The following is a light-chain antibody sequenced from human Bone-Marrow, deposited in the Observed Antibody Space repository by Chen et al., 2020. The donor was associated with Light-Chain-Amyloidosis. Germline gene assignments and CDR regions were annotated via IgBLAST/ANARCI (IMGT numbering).Light chain of an antibody. V-gene: IGLV2-23*01. J-gene: IGLJ1*01. CDR1: SSDVGSYNL. Sequence: QSALTQPASVSGSPGQSITISCTGTSSDVGSYNLVSWYQQHPGKAPKLMIYEGSKRPSGVSNRFSGSKAGNTASRTISGLQAEDEADYYCCSHAGSSTYVFGTGTKVTVL. CDR2: EGS. CDR3: CSHAGSSTYV.